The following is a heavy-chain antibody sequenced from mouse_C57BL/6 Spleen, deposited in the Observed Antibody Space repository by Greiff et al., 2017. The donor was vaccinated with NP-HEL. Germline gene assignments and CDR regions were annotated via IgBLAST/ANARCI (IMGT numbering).Heavy chain of an antibody. V-gene: IGHV1-52*01. CDR2: IDPSDSET. CDR3: AIIYYYGSSPDY. CDR1: GYTFTSYW. Sequence: VQLQQSGAELVRPGSSVKLSCKASGYTFTSYWMHWVKQRPIQGLEWIGNIDPSDSETHYNQKFKDKATLTVDKSSSTAYMQLSSLTSEDSAVYYCAIIYYYGSSPDYWGQGTTLTVSS. D-gene: IGHD1-1*01. J-gene: IGHJ2*01.